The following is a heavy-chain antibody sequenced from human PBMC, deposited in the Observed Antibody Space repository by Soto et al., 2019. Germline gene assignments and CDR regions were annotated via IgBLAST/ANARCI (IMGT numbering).Heavy chain of an antibody. J-gene: IGHJ6*02. D-gene: IGHD3-3*01. V-gene: IGHV2-70*01. CDR2: IDWDDDK. Sequence: SGPTLVNPTQTLTLTCTFSGFSLSTSGMCVSWIRQPPGKALEWLALIDWDDDKYYSASLKTRLTISKDTSRNQVAGKMTNMDPVHTATYYCARSTKYYDFWSGHRDYGMDVWGQGTTVTVSS. CDR3: ARSTKYYDFWSGHRDYGMDV. CDR1: GFSLSTSGMC.